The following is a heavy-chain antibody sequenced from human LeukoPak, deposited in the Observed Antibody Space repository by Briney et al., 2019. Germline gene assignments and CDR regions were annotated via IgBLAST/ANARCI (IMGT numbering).Heavy chain of an antibody. J-gene: IGHJ4*02. CDR1: GSIFSNYA. D-gene: IGHD2-21*02. Sequence: GGSLRLSCAASGSIFSNYAMSWVRQAPGKGLEWVSAISRSGGSTYYADSVKGRFTISRDNSKNTLYLQMNSLGAEDTAVYFCARGGGDYCFDYWGQGALVTVSS. V-gene: IGHV3-23*01. CDR3: ARGGGDYCFDY. CDR2: ISRSGGST.